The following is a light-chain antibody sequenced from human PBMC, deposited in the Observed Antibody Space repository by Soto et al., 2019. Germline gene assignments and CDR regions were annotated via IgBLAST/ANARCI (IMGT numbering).Light chain of an antibody. V-gene: IGLV1-40*01. CDR3: QSYDISLSGWV. J-gene: IGLJ3*02. CDR1: SSNIGAGYD. CDR2: GNS. Sequence: QSVLTQPPSVSGAPGQRVPISCTGSSSNIGAGYDVHWYQQLPGTAPKLLIYGNSNRPSGVPDRFSGSKSGTSASLAITGLQAEDESDYYCQSYDISLSGWVFGGGTTLTVL.